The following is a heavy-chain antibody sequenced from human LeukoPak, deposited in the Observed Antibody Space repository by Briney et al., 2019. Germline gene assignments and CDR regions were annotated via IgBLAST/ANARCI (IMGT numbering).Heavy chain of an antibody. CDR1: GFTFNNYA. D-gene: IGHD3-3*01. V-gene: IGHV3-23*01. Sequence: GGSLRLSCAASGFTFNNYAMGWVRQAPGKGLEWVSGISGSGGSAYHADSVKGRFTISRDNSKNTLYLQMNSLRAEDTAVYYCAKANYRLTIFGVGRFDPWGQGTLVTVSS. CDR3: AKANYRLTIFGVGRFDP. J-gene: IGHJ5*02. CDR2: ISGSGGSA.